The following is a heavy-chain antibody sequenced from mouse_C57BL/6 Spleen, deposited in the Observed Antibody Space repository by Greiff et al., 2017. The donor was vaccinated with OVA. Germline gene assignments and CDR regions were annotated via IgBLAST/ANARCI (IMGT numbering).Heavy chain of an antibody. D-gene: IGHD2-1*01. Sequence: VQLKESGAELARPGASVKMSCKASGYTFTSYTMHWVKQRPGQGLEWIGYINPSSGYTKYNQKFKDKATLTADKSSSTAYMQLSSLTSEDSAVYYCARGGNYRHWGQGTTLTVSS. CDR3: ARGGNYRH. V-gene: IGHV1-4*01. J-gene: IGHJ2*01. CDR1: GYTFTSYT. CDR2: INPSSGYT.